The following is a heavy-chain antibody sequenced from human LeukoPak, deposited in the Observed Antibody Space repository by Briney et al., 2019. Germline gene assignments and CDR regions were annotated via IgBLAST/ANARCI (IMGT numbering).Heavy chain of an antibody. Sequence: SETLSLTCAVYGGSFSGYYWSWIRQPPGKGLEWIGEINHSGSTNYNPSLKSRVTISVDTSKNQFSLKLSSVTAADTAVYYCARTGNHCSNTSCYVYWGQGTLVTVSS. D-gene: IGHD2-2*01. J-gene: IGHJ4*02. CDR3: ARTGNHCSNTSCYVY. CDR1: GGSFSGYY. CDR2: INHSGST. V-gene: IGHV4-34*01.